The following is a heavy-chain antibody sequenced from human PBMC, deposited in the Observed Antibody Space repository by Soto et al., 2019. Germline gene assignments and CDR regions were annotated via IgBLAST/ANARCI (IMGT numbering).Heavy chain of an antibody. CDR1: AGSISSYY. J-gene: IGHJ6*02. D-gene: IGHD1-26*01. CDR3: GRSGLGPTHYYYGMDV. CDR2: IYYSGST. Sequence: PSETLSLTGIASAGSISSYYWSWIRQPPGKGLEWIGYIYYSGSTNYNPSLKSRVTISVDTSKNQISLKLSPMTAADTAVDSCGRSGLGPTHYYYGMDVWGPGTMVAVSS. V-gene: IGHV4-59*01.